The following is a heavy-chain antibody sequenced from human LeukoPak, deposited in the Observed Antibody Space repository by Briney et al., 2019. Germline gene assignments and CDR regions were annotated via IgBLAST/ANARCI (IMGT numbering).Heavy chain of an antibody. D-gene: IGHD5-24*01. CDR3: ARVGEKAFHLWPEIDY. V-gene: IGHV3-21*01. CDR2: ISSSSSYI. Sequence: TGGSLRLSCAGSGFTFSDHTMNWVRQAPGKGLEWVASISSSSSYIYYADSMKGRFTISRDNAKSSLYLQMNFLRAEDTAVYYCARVGEKAFHLWPEIDYWGQGTLVTVSS. CDR1: GFTFSDHT. J-gene: IGHJ4*02.